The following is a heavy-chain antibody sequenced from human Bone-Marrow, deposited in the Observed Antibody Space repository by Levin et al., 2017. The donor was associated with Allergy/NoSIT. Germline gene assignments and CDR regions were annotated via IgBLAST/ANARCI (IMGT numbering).Heavy chain of an antibody. D-gene: IGHD1-1*01. V-gene: IGHV3-72*01. CDR3: VRTNTTFLFDY. J-gene: IGHJ4*02. Sequence: GGSLRLSCAASGFTFSDHHMDWVRQAPGKGLEWVGRRRKKASGYTTEYAASVKGRFTVSRDASENSLYLQMNSLKAEDTAVYYCVRTNTTFLFDYWGQGTLVTVSS. CDR2: RRKKASGYTT. CDR1: GFTFSDHH.